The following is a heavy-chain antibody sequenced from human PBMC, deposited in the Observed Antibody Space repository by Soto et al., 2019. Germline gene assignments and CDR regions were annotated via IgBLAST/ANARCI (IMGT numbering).Heavy chain of an antibody. D-gene: IGHD2-2*01. J-gene: IGHJ1*01. CDR2: VSTSGGDT. V-gene: IGHV3-23*01. Sequence: GGSLRLSCAASGFTFSNYAMSWVRQAPGKGLDWVSAVSTSGGDTFYADSVKGRFTVSRDNFQNTLYLQLDSLRAEDTAIYYCAKGRYCTSTTCSPPEFWGQGTLVTVSS. CDR1: GFTFSNYA. CDR3: AKGRYCTSTTCSPPEF.